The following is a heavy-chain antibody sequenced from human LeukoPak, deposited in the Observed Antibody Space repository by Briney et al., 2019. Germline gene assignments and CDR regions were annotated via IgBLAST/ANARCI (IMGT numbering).Heavy chain of an antibody. CDR2: INHSGST. CDR3: ASVDTAMVYFDY. V-gene: IGHV4-34*01. CDR1: GGSFSGYY. D-gene: IGHD5-18*01. J-gene: IGHJ4*02. Sequence: SETLSLTCAVYGGSFSGYYWSWIRQPPGKGLEWIGEINHSGSTNYNPSLKSRVTISVDTSKNQFPLKLSSVTAADTAVYYCASVDTAMVYFDYWGQGTLVTVSS.